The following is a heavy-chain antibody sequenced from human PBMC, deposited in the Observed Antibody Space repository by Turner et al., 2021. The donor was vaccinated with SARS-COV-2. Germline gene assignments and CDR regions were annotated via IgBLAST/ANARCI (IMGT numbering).Heavy chain of an antibody. V-gene: IGHV1-69*02. D-gene: IGHD3-9*01. Sequence: QVQLVQSVAAVTKPASSVTVSCKASRVPFSSYTISWVQQAPGQGPEWMGRIIPILGRANYAQKFQGRVTSTADKSTSTAYMELSSLRYEDTAVYYCATRVYDILTGLELGYFDYWGQGTLVTVSS. CDR3: ATRVYDILTGLELGYFDY. J-gene: IGHJ4*02. CDR1: RVPFSSYT. CDR2: IIPILGRA.